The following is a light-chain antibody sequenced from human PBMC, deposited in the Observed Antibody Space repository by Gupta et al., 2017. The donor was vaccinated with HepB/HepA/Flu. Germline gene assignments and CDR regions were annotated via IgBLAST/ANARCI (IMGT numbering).Light chain of an antibody. CDR3: QQYYSTPYT. CDR1: QSVLYSSNNKNY. V-gene: IGKV4-1*01. Sequence: DIVMTQSPDSLAVSLGERATINCKSSQSVLYSSNNKNYLAWFQQKPGQPPKLLIYCASTRKSGVPDRFSGSGSGTDFTLTISSLQAEDVAVYYCQQYYSTPYTFGQGTKLEIK. CDR2: CAS. J-gene: IGKJ2*01.